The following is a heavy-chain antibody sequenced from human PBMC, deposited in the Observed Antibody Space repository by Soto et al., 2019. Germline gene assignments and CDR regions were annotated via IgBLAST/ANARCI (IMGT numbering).Heavy chain of an antibody. CDR2: ISSSSSYI. Sequence: GGSLRLSCAASGFTFSSYSMNWVRQAPGKGLEWVSSISSSSSYIYYADSVKGRFTISRDNAKNTLYQQMNSLRAEDTAVYYCAVLLWFGEPSYYYYYGMDVWGQGTTVTVSS. D-gene: IGHD3-10*01. V-gene: IGHV3-21*01. CDR1: GFTFSSYS. J-gene: IGHJ6*02. CDR3: AVLLWFGEPSYYYYYGMDV.